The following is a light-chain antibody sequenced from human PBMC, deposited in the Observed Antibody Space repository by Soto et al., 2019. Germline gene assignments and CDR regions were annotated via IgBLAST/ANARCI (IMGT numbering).Light chain of an antibody. CDR2: KAS. Sequence: DMRMTQSPSTLSGSGADRVTITCVSSQTISSWLSWYQQKPGKAPKLLIYKASNLKSGVPSRFSGSGSGTEFTLTISSLQPDDFGPKYWQPYHGYSEALGQGTMVDIK. V-gene: IGKV1-5*03. J-gene: IGKJ1*01. CDR3: QPYHGYSEA. CDR1: QTISSW.